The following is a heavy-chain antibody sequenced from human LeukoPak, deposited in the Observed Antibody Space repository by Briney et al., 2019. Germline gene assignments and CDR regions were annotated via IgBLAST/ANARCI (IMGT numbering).Heavy chain of an antibody. V-gene: IGHV3-23*01. D-gene: IGHD2-8*01. Sequence: GGSLRLSCVVSEFTFGNYALHWVRQAPGRGLEWVSTISGRDGRTFYADSVKGRFTIPRDNAKGILYLDVNRLRVEDTAVYFCAKMSWVATLMGAMDVWGPGTTVIVSS. CDR2: ISGRDGRT. CDR1: EFTFGNYA. J-gene: IGHJ6*02. CDR3: AKMSWVATLMGAMDV.